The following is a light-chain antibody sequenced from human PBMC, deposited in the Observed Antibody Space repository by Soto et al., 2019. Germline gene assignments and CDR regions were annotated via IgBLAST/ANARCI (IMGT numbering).Light chain of an antibody. Sequence: EKVMTQSPATLSVSPGERATLSCRASQSVSSNLAWYQQKPGQAPRLLIYGASTRATGIPARFSGSGSGTEFTLTISSLQSEDFAVYYCQQYNNGHRTFGQGTKVDIK. CDR3: QQYNNGHRT. V-gene: IGKV3-15*01. CDR2: GAS. J-gene: IGKJ1*01. CDR1: QSVSSN.